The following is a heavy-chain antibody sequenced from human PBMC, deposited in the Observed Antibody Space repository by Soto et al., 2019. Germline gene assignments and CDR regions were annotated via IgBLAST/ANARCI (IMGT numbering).Heavy chain of an antibody. CDR2: TYYRSKWYY. Sequence: SHTLSLTCAITGYSVSSNSAGLSWVRQSPSRGLEWLGRTYYRSKWYYEYAVSVRGRITINPDTSKNQYSLQLNSVPPEDTAVYFCARGEQYSGRIFDYWGQGTLVTVSS. V-gene: IGHV6-1*01. D-gene: IGHD1-26*01. CDR3: ARGEQYSGRIFDY. CDR1: GYSVSSNSAG. J-gene: IGHJ4*01.